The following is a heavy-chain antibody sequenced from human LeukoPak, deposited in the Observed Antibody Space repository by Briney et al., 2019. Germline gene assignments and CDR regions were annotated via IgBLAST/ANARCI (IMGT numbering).Heavy chain of an antibody. CDR2: INHSGST. CDR1: GGSFSGYY. J-gene: IGHJ4*02. V-gene: IGHV4-34*01. Sequence: SETLSLTCAVYGGSFSGYYWSWIRQPPGKELEWIGEINHSGSTNYNPSLKSRVTISVDTSKNQFSLKLSSVTAADTAVYYCARGHYDFWSGYNFDYWGQGTLVTVSS. D-gene: IGHD3-3*01. CDR3: ARGHYDFWSGYNFDY.